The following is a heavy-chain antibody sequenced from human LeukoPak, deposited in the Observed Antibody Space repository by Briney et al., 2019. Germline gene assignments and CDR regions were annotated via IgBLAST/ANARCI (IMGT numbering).Heavy chain of an antibody. CDR1: GGSISSGGYY. D-gene: IGHD3-3*01. Sequence: PSETLSLTCTVSGGSISSGGYYWSWIRQHPGKGLEWIGYIYYSGSTYYNPSLKSRVTISVDTSKNQFSLKLSSVTAADTAVYYCARSWSGYRNFDYWGQGTLVTVSS. CDR2: IYYSGST. CDR3: ARSWSGYRNFDY. V-gene: IGHV4-31*03. J-gene: IGHJ4*02.